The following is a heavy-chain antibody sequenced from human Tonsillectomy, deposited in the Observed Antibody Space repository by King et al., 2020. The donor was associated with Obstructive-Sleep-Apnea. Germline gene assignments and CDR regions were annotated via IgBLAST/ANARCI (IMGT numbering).Heavy chain of an antibody. CDR2: FYYCGST. V-gene: IGHV4-39*07. J-gene: IGHJ6*02. CDR1: GGSISSSSYY. D-gene: IGHD1-1*01. CDR3: ARVSTGTHYYYYGMDV. Sequence: QLQESGPGLVKPSETLSLTCTVSGGSISSSSYYWGWIRQPPGKGLEGIGRFYYCGSTYYHPSLKRRVTISVDTSKNQFSLKLGSVTAADTAVYYCARVSTGTHYYYYGMDVWGQGTTVTVSS.